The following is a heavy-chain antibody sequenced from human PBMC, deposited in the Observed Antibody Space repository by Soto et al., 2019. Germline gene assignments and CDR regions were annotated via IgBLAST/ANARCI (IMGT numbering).Heavy chain of an antibody. V-gene: IGHV1-2*02. D-gene: IGHD4-4*01. Sequence: SXKVSFKASGYTXTGYYRDLVRQAPGQGLEWIGWINPNSGGTNYAQKFKGRVTMTREKSISTAYIDLSRLRSDDTAVYYCARDGSNYEPTDYWGQGTLVTVPQ. J-gene: IGHJ4*02. CDR3: ARDGSNYEPTDY. CDR2: INPNSGGT. CDR1: GYTXTGYY.